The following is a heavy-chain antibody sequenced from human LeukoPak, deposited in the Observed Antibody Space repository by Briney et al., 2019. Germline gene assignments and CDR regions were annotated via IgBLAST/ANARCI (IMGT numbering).Heavy chain of an antibody. CDR3: TRLDCSTSCYPRDAFDI. Sequence: GESLKISCQGSGYSFTRYWIGWVRQMPGKGLEWMGIIYPRDSDTRYSPSFQGQVTISADKSINTAYLQWSSLKASDTAMYYCTRLDCSTSCYPRDAFDIWGQGTMVTVS. CDR2: IYPRDSDT. D-gene: IGHD2-2*01. V-gene: IGHV5-51*01. J-gene: IGHJ3*02. CDR1: GYSFTRYW.